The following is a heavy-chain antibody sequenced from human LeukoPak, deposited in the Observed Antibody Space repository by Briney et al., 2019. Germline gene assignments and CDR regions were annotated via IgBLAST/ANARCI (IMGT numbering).Heavy chain of an antibody. D-gene: IGHD3-10*01. V-gene: IGHV3-7*01. CDR2: IKQDGSEK. J-gene: IGHJ6*02. CDR3: ARDNRYYGSGSYGGGVRFLYYYGMDV. Sequence: GGSLRLSCAASGFTSSSYWMSWVRQAPGKGLEWVANIKQDGSEKYYVDSVKGRFTISRDNAKNSLYLQMNSLRAEDTAVYYCARDNRYYGSGSYGGGVRFLYYYGMDVWGQGTTVTVSS. CDR1: GFTSSSYW.